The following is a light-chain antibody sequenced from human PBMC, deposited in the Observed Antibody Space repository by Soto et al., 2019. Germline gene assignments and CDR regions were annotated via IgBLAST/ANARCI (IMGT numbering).Light chain of an antibody. Sequence: QSALTQPASGSGSPGQSITISCTGTSSDVRGYNSVSWYQQHPGKAPKLILYDVTDRPSGVSYRFSGSKSGNTASLTISGLQASDEADYLCSSFTSSRPSVFGSGTKVTV. CDR2: DVT. J-gene: IGLJ1*01. CDR1: SSDVRGYNS. CDR3: SSFTSSRPSV. V-gene: IGLV2-14*01.